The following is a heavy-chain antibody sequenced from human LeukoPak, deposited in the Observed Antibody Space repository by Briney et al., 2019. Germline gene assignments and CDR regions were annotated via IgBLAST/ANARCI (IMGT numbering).Heavy chain of an antibody. CDR1: GGSFSGYY. Sequence: PSETLSFTCAVYGGSFSGYYWSWIRQPPGKGLEWIGEINHSGSTNYNPSLKSRVTISVDTSKNQFSLKLSSVTAADTAVYYCARGGGSYEVFDYWGQGTLVTVSS. D-gene: IGHD1-26*01. CDR3: ARGGGSYEVFDY. CDR2: INHSGST. J-gene: IGHJ4*02. V-gene: IGHV4-34*01.